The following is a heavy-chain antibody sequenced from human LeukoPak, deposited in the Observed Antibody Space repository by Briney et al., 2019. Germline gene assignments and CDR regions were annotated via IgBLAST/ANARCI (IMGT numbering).Heavy chain of an antibody. J-gene: IGHJ5*02. D-gene: IGHD2-2*01. CDR1: GGYIRSYY. CDR2: IYYSGST. CDR3: ARSSTSGQGWFDP. V-gene: IGHV4-59*08. Sequence: SETLSLTCTVSGGYIRSYYWSWIRQPPGKGLEWIGYIYYSGSTYYNPPLKSRVTISVDTSKNQFSLKLSSVTAADTAVYYCARSSTSGQGWFDPWGQGTLVTVSS.